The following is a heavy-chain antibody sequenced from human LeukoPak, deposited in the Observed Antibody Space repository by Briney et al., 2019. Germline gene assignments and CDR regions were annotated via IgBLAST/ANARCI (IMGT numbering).Heavy chain of an antibody. D-gene: IGHD4-23*01. Sequence: AGSLRLSCAASGFTFSGYAMSWVRQAPGKGLEWDSGISGRGDNTYYADSVKGRVTISRGNSKNTLRLQLNSMRDEDTAVYYCAKRVQGNTGHFHSWGQGTLASVSS. CDR1: GFTFSGYA. CDR2: ISGRGDNT. CDR3: AKRVQGNTGHFHS. V-gene: IGHV3-23*01. J-gene: IGHJ4*02.